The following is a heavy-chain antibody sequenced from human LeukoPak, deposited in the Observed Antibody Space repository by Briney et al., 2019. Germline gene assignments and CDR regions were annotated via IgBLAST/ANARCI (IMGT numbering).Heavy chain of an antibody. CDR1: GSTFSTYT. J-gene: IGHJ4*02. D-gene: IGHD3-22*01. Sequence: GGSLRLSCAASGSTFSTYTMNWVRQALGKGLEWVSAVSDSIDVHYSDSVKGRFTISRDNARNSLYLQMNSLRDEDTAVYYCARGYYDSSGDYTEFANWGQGTLVIVSS. V-gene: IGHV3-48*02. CDR2: VSDSIDV. CDR3: ARGYYDSSGDYTEFAN.